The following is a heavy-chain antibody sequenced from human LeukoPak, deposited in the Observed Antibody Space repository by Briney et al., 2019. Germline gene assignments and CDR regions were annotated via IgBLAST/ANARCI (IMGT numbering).Heavy chain of an antibody. CDR2: IYYSGST. CDR3: ARGPYYYDSSGYYSGYFDY. Sequence: SETLSLTCAVYGGSFSGYYWGWIRQPPGKGLEWIGSIYYSGSTNYNPSLKSRVTMSVDTSKNQFSLKLSSVTALDTAVYYCARGPYYYDSSGYYSGYFDYWGQGTLVTVSS. CDR1: GGSFSGYY. D-gene: IGHD3-22*01. V-gene: IGHV4-34*01. J-gene: IGHJ4*02.